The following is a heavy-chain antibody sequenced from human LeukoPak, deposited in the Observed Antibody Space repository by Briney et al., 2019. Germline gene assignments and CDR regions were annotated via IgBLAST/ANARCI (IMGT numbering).Heavy chain of an antibody. CDR1: GYSFTSYW. CDR2: IYPGDSDT. Sequence: GESLKISCKGSGYSFTSYWIGWVRQMPGKGLEWIGIIYPGDSDTRYSPSFQGQVTISADKSISTAYLQWSSLKASDTAMYYCARPNDFWSGYYHYWGQGTLVTVSS. J-gene: IGHJ4*02. CDR3: ARPNDFWSGYYHY. D-gene: IGHD3-3*01. V-gene: IGHV5-51*01.